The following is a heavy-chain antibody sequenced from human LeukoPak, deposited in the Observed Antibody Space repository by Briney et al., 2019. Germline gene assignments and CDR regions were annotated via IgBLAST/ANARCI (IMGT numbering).Heavy chain of an antibody. CDR2: IRYDGSNE. V-gene: IGHV3-30*02. CDR3: ARVGSSIAARKGGFDY. CDR1: GFSFSGYG. D-gene: IGHD6-6*01. Sequence: PGGSLRLSCAASGFSFSGYGMHWVRQAPGKGLEWVAFIRYDGSNEYYADSVKGRFTISRDKSKNTLSLQMNGLRVEDTAVYYCARVGSSIAARKGGFDYWGQGTLVTVSS. J-gene: IGHJ4*02.